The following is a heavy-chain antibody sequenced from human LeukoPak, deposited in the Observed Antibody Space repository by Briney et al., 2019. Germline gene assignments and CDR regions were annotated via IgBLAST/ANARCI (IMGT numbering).Heavy chain of an antibody. CDR3: ARGWLAETTVVTPYNY. CDR1: GGTFSSYA. D-gene: IGHD4-23*01. CDR2: ITPIFGTA. J-gene: IGHJ4*02. Sequence: ASVKVSCKASGGTFSSYAISWVRQAPGQGLEWMGGITPIFGTAKYAQKFQGRVTITAVESMSTAYMELSSLRSEDTAVYYCARGWLAETTVVTPYNYWGQGTLVTVSS. V-gene: IGHV1-69*13.